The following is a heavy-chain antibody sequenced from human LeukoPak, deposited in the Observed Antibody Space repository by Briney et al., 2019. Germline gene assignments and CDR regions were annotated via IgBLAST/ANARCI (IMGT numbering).Heavy chain of an antibody. J-gene: IGHJ4*02. CDR1: GFTFSSYA. V-gene: IGHV3-23*01. D-gene: IGHD5-12*01. CDR3: AKDLDIVATITGN. CDR2: VSGSGGST. Sequence: GGSLRLSCAASGFTFSSYAMSWVRQAPGKGLEWVSGVSGSGGSTYYADSVKGRFTISRDNSKNTLYLQMNSLRAEDTAVYYCAKDLDIVATITGNWGQGTLVTVSS.